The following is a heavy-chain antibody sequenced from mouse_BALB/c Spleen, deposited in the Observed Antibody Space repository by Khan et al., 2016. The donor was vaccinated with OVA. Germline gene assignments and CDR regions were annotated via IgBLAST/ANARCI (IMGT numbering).Heavy chain of an antibody. D-gene: IGHD3-3*01. CDR1: GYSFTSYY. Sequence: VQLKQSGPELMKPGASVNISCKASGYSFTSYYIHWVKQSHGKCLEWIGYIDPFNGGTDYNQKFKGKATLTVDKSSNTAYMHLRSLTSEDSAVDYCERGTFDYWGQGTLVTVSA. V-gene: IGHV1S135*01. J-gene: IGHJ3*01. CDR2: IDPFNGGT. CDR3: ERGTFDY.